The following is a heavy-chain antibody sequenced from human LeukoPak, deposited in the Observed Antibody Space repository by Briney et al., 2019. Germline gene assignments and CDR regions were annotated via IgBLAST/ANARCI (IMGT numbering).Heavy chain of an antibody. J-gene: IGHJ3*02. CDR2: INHSGST. CDR1: GGSFSGYY. CDR3: ARVLLLWDAFDI. Sequence: SETLSLTCAVYGGSFSGYYWSWIRQPPGKGLEWIGEINHSGSTNYNPSLKSRVTISVDTSKNQFSLKLSSVTAADTAVYYCARVLLLWDAFDIWGQGTMVTVSS. D-gene: IGHD3-10*01. V-gene: IGHV4-34*01.